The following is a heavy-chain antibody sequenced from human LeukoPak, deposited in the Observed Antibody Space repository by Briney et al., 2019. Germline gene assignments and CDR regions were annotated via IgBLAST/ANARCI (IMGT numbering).Heavy chain of an antibody. V-gene: IGHV3-NL1*01. CDR2: IYSGGNT. CDR3: ATTRGSSFDY. J-gene: IGHJ4*02. D-gene: IGHD3-10*01. Sequence: PGGSLRLSCAASGFTFSSYGMHWVRQAPGKVLEWVSIIYSGGNTYYADSVKGRFTTSRDNSKNTLYLQMNSLRVEDTAVYYCATTRGSSFDYWGQGTLVTVSS. CDR1: GFTFSSYG.